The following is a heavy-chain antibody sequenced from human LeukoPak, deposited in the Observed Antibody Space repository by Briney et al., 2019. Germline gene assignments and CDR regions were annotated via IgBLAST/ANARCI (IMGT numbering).Heavy chain of an antibody. J-gene: IGHJ1*01. CDR3: ATKQWLVPPPYA. CDR1: GFTFSKYW. V-gene: IGHV3-74*01. CDR2: INTDGTVT. D-gene: IGHD6-19*01. Sequence: PGGSLSHPLAASGFTFSKYWMLWVRQAPGKGLESVSRINTDGTVTTYADSVKGRFTVSRDNADNTMFPQMNSVRDEDTAVYYCATKQWLVPPPYAWGQGPPATVSS.